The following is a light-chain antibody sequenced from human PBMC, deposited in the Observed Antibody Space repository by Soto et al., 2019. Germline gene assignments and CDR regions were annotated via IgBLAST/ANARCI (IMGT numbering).Light chain of an antibody. CDR1: NSNIGAD. CDR2: GNS. J-gene: IGLJ2*01. V-gene: IGLV1-40*01. CDR3: QSFDSSRSVV. Sequence: QSVLAQPPSVSGAPGQRVTISCTGSNSNIGADVHWYQHLPGTAPKLLIYGNSNRPSGVPDRFSGSKSGTSASLAITGLQAVDGADYYCQSFDSSRSVVFGGGTKLTVL.